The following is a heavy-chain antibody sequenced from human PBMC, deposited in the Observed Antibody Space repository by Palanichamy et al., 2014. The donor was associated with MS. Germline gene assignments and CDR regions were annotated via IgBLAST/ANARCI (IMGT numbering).Heavy chain of an antibody. V-gene: IGHV1-69*06. CDR3: ARDVLTIFGVVITPYYYYGMDV. J-gene: IGHJ6*02. CDR1: GGTFSSYA. Sequence: QVQLVQSGAEVKKPGSSVKVSCKASGGTFSSYAISWVRQAPGQGLEWMGGIIPIFGTANYAQKFQGRATITADKSTSTAYMELSSLRSEDTAVYYCARDVLTIFGVVITPYYYYGMDVWGQGTTVTVSS. D-gene: IGHD3-3*01. CDR2: IIPIFGTA.